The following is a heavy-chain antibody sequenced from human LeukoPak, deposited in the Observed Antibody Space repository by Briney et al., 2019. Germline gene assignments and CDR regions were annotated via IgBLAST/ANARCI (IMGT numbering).Heavy chain of an antibody. CDR2: IYTSGST. D-gene: IGHD3-3*01. Sequence: KPSETLSLTCTVPGGSISSSYWSWIRQPPGKGLEWIGYIYTSGSTNYNPSLKSRVTISVDTSKNQFSLKLSSVTAADTAVYYCARVNKRWLWSGYSSRYYYYMDVWGKGTTVTVSS. CDR1: GGSISSSY. CDR3: ARVNKRWLWSGYSSRYYYYMDV. V-gene: IGHV4-4*09. J-gene: IGHJ6*03.